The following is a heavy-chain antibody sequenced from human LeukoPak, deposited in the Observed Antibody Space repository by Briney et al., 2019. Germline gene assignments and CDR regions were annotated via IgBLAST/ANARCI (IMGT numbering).Heavy chain of an antibody. Sequence: GGSLRLSCAASGFTVSSNYMSWVRQAPGKGLEWVSVIYSGGSTYYADSVKGRFTISRDNSKNTLYLQMNSLRAEDTAVYYCAKNGAIFGVVSRFQHWGQGTLVTVSS. CDR3: AKNGAIFGVVSRFQH. D-gene: IGHD3-3*01. J-gene: IGHJ1*01. CDR1: GFTVSSNY. CDR2: IYSGGST. V-gene: IGHV3-66*01.